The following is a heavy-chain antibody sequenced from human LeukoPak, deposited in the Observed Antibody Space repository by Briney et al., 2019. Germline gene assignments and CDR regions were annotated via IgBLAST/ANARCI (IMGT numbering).Heavy chain of an antibody. CDR3: ARVTRHDAFDI. J-gene: IGHJ3*02. CDR1: GGSISSGDYY. CDR2: IYYSRST. Sequence: PSETLSLTCTVSGGSISSGDYYWSWIRQPPGKGLEWIGYIYYSRSTYYNPSLKSRVTISVDTSKNQFSLKLSSVTAADTAVYYCARVTRHDAFDIWGQGTMVTVSS. V-gene: IGHV4-30-4*01.